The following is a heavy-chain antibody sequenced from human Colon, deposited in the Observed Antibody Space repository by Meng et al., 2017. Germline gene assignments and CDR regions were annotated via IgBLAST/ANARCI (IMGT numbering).Heavy chain of an antibody. D-gene: IGHD3-10*01. CDR2: IYHIGST. CDR3: ARENDSGNSYDH. J-gene: IGHJ4*02. Sequence: VQLQESGPGLVKPSGTLSLTCAVPGTSISRSNWWTWVRQAPGKGLEWIGEIYHIGSTNYNPSLKSRVTILVDESKNEFSLKLTSVTAADTAVYYCARENDSGNSYDHWGRGTLVTASS. V-gene: IGHV4-4*02. CDR1: GTSISRSNW.